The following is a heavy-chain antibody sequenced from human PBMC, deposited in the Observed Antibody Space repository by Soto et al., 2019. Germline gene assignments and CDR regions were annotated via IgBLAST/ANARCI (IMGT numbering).Heavy chain of an antibody. CDR1: GYTFTYYA. J-gene: IGHJ4*02. D-gene: IGHD1-1*01. Sequence: QFQLVQSGPEVKKPGASVKVSCKTSGYTFTYYALHWVRQAPGQGLEWRGWINTGNGKTKYSQNFQGRLTITRDTSATTLYMELSSLRSEDTTVYYCVRFSGIPVWGQGTLVTVSS. V-gene: IGHV1-3*04. CDR2: INTGNGKT. CDR3: VRFSGIPV.